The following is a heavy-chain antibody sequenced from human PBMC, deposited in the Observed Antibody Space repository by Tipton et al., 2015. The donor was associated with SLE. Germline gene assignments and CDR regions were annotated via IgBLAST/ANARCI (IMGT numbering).Heavy chain of an antibody. CDR3: ARPGGFGY. CDR1: GGSFSGYY. CDR2: IYYSGST. J-gene: IGHJ4*02. V-gene: IGHV4-59*12. Sequence: LRLSCAVYGGSFSGYYWSWIRQPPGKGLEWIGYIYYSGSTNYNPSLKSRVTISVDTSKNQFSLKLSSVTAADTAVYYCARPGGFGYWGQGTLVTVSS. D-gene: IGHD3-16*01.